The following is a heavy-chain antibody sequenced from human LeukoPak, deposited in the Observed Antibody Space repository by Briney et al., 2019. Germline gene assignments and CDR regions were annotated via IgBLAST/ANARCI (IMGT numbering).Heavy chain of an antibody. J-gene: IGHJ6*03. Sequence: SETLSLTCTVSGGSISSYYWSWIRQPPGKGLEWIGYIHTSGSTNYNPSLKSRVTISVDTSKNQFSLKLSSVTAADTAVYYCARLATAYYYMDVWGKGTTVTVSS. CDR3: ARLATAYYYMDV. CDR2: IHTSGST. CDR1: GGSISSYY. V-gene: IGHV4-4*09.